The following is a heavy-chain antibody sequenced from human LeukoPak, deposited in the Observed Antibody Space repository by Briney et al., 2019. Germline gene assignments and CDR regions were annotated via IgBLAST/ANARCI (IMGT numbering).Heavy chain of an antibody. D-gene: IGHD5-12*01. J-gene: IGHJ4*02. Sequence: GGSLRLSCAASGFTFSDSWMAWVRQAPGKGPQWVANINPDGRERYYLEPVRGRFTISRDNGKNSVYLQMNSLRAEDTAVYYCARDRGYETFDYWGLGTQVIVSS. CDR3: ARDRGYETFDY. V-gene: IGHV3-7*01. CDR1: GFTFSDSW. CDR2: INPDGRER.